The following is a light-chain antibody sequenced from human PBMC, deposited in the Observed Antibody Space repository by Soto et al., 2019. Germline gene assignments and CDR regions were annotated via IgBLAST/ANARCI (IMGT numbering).Light chain of an antibody. CDR2: EVS. Sequence: QSVLTQPASVSGSPGQSITISCTGTSSDIGSNNYVSWFQQRPGKAPTLIIYEVSNRPSGVSTHFSGSKSGNTASLTISGLLPEDEAEYYCSSYTTTTRLFGGCTKLTFL. V-gene: IGLV2-14*01. J-gene: IGLJ3*02. CDR3: SSYTTTTRL. CDR1: SSDIGSNNY.